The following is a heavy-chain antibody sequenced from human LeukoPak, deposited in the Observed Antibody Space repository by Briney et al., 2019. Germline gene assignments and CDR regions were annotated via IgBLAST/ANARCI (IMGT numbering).Heavy chain of an antibody. Sequence: SETLSLTCTVSGGSISSYYWSWIRQPPGKGLEWIGYIYYSGSTNYNPSLKGRVTISVDTSKNQFSLKLSSVTAADTAVYYCARHLIAVAGTPRVNFDYWGQGTLVTVSS. D-gene: IGHD6-19*01. CDR2: IYYSGST. V-gene: IGHV4-59*08. J-gene: IGHJ4*02. CDR3: ARHLIAVAGTPRVNFDY. CDR1: GGSISSYY.